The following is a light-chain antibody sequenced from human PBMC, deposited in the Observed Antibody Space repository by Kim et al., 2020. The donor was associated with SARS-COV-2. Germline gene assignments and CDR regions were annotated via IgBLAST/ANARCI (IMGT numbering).Light chain of an antibody. V-gene: IGLV2-8*01. CDR2: EVT. CDR1: SSDIGGYNY. J-gene: IGLJ2*01. Sequence: GQAVTISCTGTSSDIGGYNYVSWYQQHPGTAPKLMIYEVTKRPSGVPDRFSGSKSGNTASLIVSGLQAEDEADYYCSSYTGSNKVLFGGGTQLTVL. CDR3: SSYTGSNKVL.